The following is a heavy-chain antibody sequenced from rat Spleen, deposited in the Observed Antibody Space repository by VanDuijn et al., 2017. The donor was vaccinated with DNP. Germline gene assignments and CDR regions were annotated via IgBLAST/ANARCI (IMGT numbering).Heavy chain of an antibody. Sequence: EVQLVESGGGLVQPGRSLKVSCAVSGFTFCNYDMAWVRQAPTKGLEWVASISPSGGSTYYRDSVKGRFTVSRDNAKSSLYLQMDSLRSEDTATYYCARRKNYGLSYYFDYWGQGVMVTVYS. CDR2: ISPSGGST. V-gene: IGHV5-25*01. CDR1: GFTFCNYD. J-gene: IGHJ2*01. D-gene: IGHD1-6*01. CDR3: ARRKNYGLSYYFDY.